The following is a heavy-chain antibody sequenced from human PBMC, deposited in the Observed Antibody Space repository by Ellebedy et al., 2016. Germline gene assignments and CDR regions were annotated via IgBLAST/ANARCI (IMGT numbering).Heavy chain of an antibody. J-gene: IGHJ6*03. V-gene: IGHV4-61*01. D-gene: IGHD1-14*01. CDR1: GRSSTPAIFP. CDR2: IYYSGST. Sequence: SETLSLXCAVYGRSSTPAIFPWISRPQPPGKGLEWIGYIYYSGSTNYNPSLKSRVTMSVDTSKNQFSLKLSSVTAADTAVYYCARSNRYYYYYMDVWGKGATVTVSS. CDR3: ARSNRYYYYYMDV.